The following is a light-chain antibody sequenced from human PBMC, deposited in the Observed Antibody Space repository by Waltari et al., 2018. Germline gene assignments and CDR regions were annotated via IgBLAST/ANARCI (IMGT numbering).Light chain of an antibody. Sequence: QSALTQPASVSGSPGQAITISCTGSSSDIGSSKYVSWYQQHPGKVPKMLSYDVSNRPPGLSSRFSGSKSGNTASLIISGLQAEDEADYYCSSLTATYTVLFGGGTNLTFL. V-gene: IGLV2-14*03. CDR3: SSLTATYTVL. J-gene: IGLJ2*01. CDR2: DVS. CDR1: SSDIGSSKY.